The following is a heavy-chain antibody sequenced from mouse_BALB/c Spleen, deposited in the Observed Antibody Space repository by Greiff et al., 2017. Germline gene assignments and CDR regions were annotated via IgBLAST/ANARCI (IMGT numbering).Heavy chain of an antibody. D-gene: IGHD2-10*02. J-gene: IGHJ2*01. CDR3: TKYGNSYYFDY. CDR1: GYSFTSYW. V-gene: IGHV1-59*01. CDR2: IDPSDSYT. Sequence: QVQLQQPGAELVKPGHSVKLTCNASGYSFTSYWMHWVKQRPGQGLEWIGVIDPSDSYTSYNQKFKGKATLTVDTSSSTAYMQLSSLTSEDSAVYYCTKYGNSYYFDYCGQGTTLTVSS.